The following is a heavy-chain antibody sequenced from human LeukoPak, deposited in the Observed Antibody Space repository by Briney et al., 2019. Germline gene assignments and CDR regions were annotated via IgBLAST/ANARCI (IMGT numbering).Heavy chain of an antibody. D-gene: IGHD2-8*01. CDR2: IIGDGSNT. J-gene: IGHJ5*02. Sequence: GGSLRLSCAASGFTFSHHAMSWARQSLGKRLEWVSVIIGDGSNTYYADSVKGRFTISRDNSNNMLCLQMNSLRGEDTAVYYCAKSMTTTNVDWFDPWGQGTLVTVSS. V-gene: IGHV3-23*01. CDR3: AKSMTTTNVDWFDP. CDR1: GFTFSHHA.